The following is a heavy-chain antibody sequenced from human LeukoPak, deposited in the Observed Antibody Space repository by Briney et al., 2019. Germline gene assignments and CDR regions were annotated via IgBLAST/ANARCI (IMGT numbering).Heavy chain of an antibody. J-gene: IGHJ4*02. CDR1: GGSISSYF. CDR2: IYATVIT. Sequence: SETLSLTCTVSGGSISSYFWSWIRQPAGKGLEWIGRIYATVITNYNPSLKSRVTMSVDTSKNQFSLKLNSVTAADTAVYYCARETTGAERHFAYWGQGTLVTVSS. V-gene: IGHV4-4*07. CDR3: ARETTGAERHFAY. D-gene: IGHD1-1*01.